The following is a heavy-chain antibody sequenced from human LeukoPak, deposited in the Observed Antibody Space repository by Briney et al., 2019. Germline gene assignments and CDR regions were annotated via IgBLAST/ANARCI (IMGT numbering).Heavy chain of an antibody. D-gene: IGHD3-22*01. CDR2: IYTSGST. CDR1: GGSISSYY. CDR3: ARAPPYDSSGFPAKGEAFDI. J-gene: IGHJ3*02. Sequence: SETLSLTCTVPGGSISSYYWSWIRQPAGKGLEWIGRIYTSGSTNYNPSLKSRVTMSVDTSKNQFSLKLSSVTAADTAVYYCARAPPYDSSGFPAKGEAFDIWGQGTMVTVSS. V-gene: IGHV4-4*07.